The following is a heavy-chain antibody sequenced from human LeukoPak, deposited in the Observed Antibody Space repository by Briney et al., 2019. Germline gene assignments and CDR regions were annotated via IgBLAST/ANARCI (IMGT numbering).Heavy chain of an antibody. D-gene: IGHD3-9*01. V-gene: IGHV3-21*01. J-gene: IGHJ4*02. CDR1: GFTFSSYW. CDR2: ISSSSSYI. CDR3: ARDPYFDWLLDGDFDY. Sequence: GGSLRLSCAASGFTFSSYWMSWVRQAPGKGLEWVSSISSSSSYIYYADSVKGRFTISRDNAKNSLYLQMNSLRAEDTAVYYCARDPYFDWLLDGDFDYWGQGTLVTVSS.